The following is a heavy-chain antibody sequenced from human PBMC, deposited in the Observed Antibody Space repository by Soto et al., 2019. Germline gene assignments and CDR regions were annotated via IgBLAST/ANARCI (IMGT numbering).Heavy chain of an antibody. V-gene: IGHV3-49*03. Sequence: TGGSLRLSCTASGFILSDYPMSWFRQAPGKGLEWVAYIRTAPYGGTTEYAASVKDRFTISRDDSENIASLQMNSLKTEDTAVYFCTRAIRLSGDAFDIWGQGTMVTVSS. J-gene: IGHJ3*02. CDR2: IRTAPYGGTT. CDR3: TRAIRLSGDAFDI. CDR1: GFILSDYP. D-gene: IGHD3-3*01.